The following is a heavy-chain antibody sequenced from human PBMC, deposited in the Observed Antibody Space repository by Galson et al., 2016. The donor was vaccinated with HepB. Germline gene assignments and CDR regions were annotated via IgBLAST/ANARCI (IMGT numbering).Heavy chain of an antibody. CDR1: GDSVSSNIDA. V-gene: IGHV6-1*01. J-gene: IGHJ3*01. D-gene: IGHD3-16*01. CDR2: TYYRSQWYV. CDR3: ARDGAATHDSFDL. Sequence: CAISGDSVSSNIDAWNWIRQSPSRGLEWLGRTYYRSQWYVDYAVSVKSRINIIPDTSKNQFSLHLSSVTPEETALYYCARDGAATHDSFDLWGQGTMVTVSS.